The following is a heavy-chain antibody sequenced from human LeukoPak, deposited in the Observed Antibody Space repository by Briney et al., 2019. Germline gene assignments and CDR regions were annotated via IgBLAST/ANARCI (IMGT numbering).Heavy chain of an antibody. V-gene: IGHV1-69*13. J-gene: IGHJ4*02. Sequence: ASVKVSCKASGGTFSSYAISWVRQAPGQGLEWMGGIIPIFGTANYAQKFQGRVTITADESTSTAYMELRSLRSDDTAVYYCARDGDFWSGYSASFDYWGQGTLVTVSS. CDR1: GGTFSSYA. D-gene: IGHD3-3*01. CDR2: IIPIFGTA. CDR3: ARDGDFWSGYSASFDY.